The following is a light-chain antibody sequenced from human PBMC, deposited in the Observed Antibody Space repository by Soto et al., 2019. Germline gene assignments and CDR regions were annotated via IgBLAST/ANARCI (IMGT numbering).Light chain of an antibody. J-gene: IGLJ2*01. CDR3: TSFTSSSTLV. CDR2: EVN. CDR1: SSDVGSYNR. Sequence: QSALTQPPSVSGSPGQSVTISCTGTSSDVGSYNRVSWYQQPPGTAPKLMIYEVNNRPSGVPDRFSGSKSGNKASLTISGLQAEDEADYYCTSFTSSSTLVFGGGTKLTVL. V-gene: IGLV2-18*02.